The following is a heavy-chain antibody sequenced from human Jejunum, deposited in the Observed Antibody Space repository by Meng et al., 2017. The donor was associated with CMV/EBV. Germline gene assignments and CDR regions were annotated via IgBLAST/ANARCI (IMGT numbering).Heavy chain of an antibody. CDR3: ARDRSLYSFDY. D-gene: IGHD2-21*01. Sequence: CAACGFSFDNYGMSWVRQSPGKGLGWVSGINWNGGSTTYADSVKGRFTISRDNAKNSLYLQMHSLRAEDMALYYCARDRSLYSFDYWGQGTLVTVSS. J-gene: IGHJ4*02. V-gene: IGHV3-20*04. CDR2: INWNGGST. CDR1: GFSFDNYG.